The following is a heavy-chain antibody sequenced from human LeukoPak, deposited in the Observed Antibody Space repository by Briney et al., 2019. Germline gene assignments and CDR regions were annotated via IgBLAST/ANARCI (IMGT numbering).Heavy chain of an antibody. D-gene: IGHD5-12*01. CDR1: GFTFSSYA. Sequence: GGSLSLSCAASGFTFSSYALSWVRQAPGKGLEWVSAISGSGGTTYYADSVKGRFTISRDNSKNTLYLQMNSLSAEDTAVYYCAKDVDVVAPNPLDYWGQGTLVTVSS. J-gene: IGHJ4*02. CDR3: AKDVDVVAPNPLDY. V-gene: IGHV3-23*01. CDR2: ISGSGGTT.